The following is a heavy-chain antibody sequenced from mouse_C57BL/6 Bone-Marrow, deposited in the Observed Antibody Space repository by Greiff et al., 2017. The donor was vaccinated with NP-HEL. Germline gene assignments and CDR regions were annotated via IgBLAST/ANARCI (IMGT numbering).Heavy chain of an antibody. D-gene: IGHD1-1*01. CDR3: VREERSSYWFAY. J-gene: IGHJ3*01. CDR2: IRSKSNNYET. Sequence: EVKLMESGGGLVQPKGSLKLSCAASGFSFNTYAMNWVRQAPGKGLEWVARIRSKSNNYETYYADSVKDRFTISRDDSESMLYLQMNNMKTEDTAMDYCVREERSSYWFAYWGQGTLVTVSA. CDR1: GFSFNTYA. V-gene: IGHV10-1*01.